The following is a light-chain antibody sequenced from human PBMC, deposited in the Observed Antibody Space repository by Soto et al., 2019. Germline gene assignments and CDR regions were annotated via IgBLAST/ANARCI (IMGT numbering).Light chain of an antibody. J-gene: IGLJ2*01. Sequence: QSVLTQPASVSGSPGQSITISCTGTSSDVGSYNLVSWYQQHPGKAPKLMIYEGSKRPSGVSNRFSGSKSGNTASLTISGLHAEDEADYYCCSDAGISILVFGGGTKVTVL. CDR1: SSDVGSYNL. CDR2: EGS. V-gene: IGLV2-23*01. CDR3: CSDAGISILV.